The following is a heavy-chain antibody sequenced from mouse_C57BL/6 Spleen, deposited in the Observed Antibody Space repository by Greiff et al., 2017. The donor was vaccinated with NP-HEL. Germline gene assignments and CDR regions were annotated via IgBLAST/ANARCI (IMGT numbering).Heavy chain of an antibody. D-gene: IGHD4-1*01. CDR3: AREVGTEAYFDY. CDR1: GYTFTSYW. J-gene: IGHJ2*01. CDR2: IDPNSGGT. Sequence: QVHVKQSGAELVKPGASVKLSCKASGYTFTSYWMHWVKQRPGRGLEWIGRIDPNSGGTKYNEKFKSKATLTVDKPSSTAYMQLSSLTSEDSAVYYCAREVGTEAYFDYWGQGTTLTVSS. V-gene: IGHV1-72*01.